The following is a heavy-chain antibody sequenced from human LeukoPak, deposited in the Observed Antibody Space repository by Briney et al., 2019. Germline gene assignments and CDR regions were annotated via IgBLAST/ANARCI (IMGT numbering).Heavy chain of an antibody. V-gene: IGHV3-11*06. J-gene: IGHJ4*02. D-gene: IGHD2-15*01. CDR1: GLTFSDYY. CDR2: ISSSSSYI. Sequence: PGGSLRLSCAVSGLTFSDYYMSWTRQAPGKGLEWVSSISSSSSYIYYADSVKGRFTISRDNAKNSLYLQMNSLRAEDTAVYYCARAKEYCSGGSCYDGFDYWGQGTLVTVSS. CDR3: ARAKEYCSGGSCYDGFDY.